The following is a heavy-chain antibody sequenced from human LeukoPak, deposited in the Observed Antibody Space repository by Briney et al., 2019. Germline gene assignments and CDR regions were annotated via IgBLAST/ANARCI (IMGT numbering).Heavy chain of an antibody. J-gene: IGHJ4*02. CDR1: GFTFRTYW. V-gene: IGHV3-74*01. CDR2: INEDGSIT. Sequence: PGGSLRLSCAVSGFTFRTYWMHWVRHVPGEGLVWVSRINEDGSITSYADSVTGRFTISRDNAQNTLYLQMNSLSAEDTAVYYCGRDLGGRWSYWGQGALVTVSS. CDR3: GRDLGGRWSY. D-gene: IGHD3-16*01.